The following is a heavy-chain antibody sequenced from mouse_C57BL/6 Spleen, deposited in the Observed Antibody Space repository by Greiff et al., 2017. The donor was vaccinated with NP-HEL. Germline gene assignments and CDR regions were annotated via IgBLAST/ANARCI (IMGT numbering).Heavy chain of an antibody. J-gene: IGHJ4*01. CDR1: GYAFTNYL. CDR2: INPGSGGT. CDR3: ARRNYDYGGYAMDY. V-gene: IGHV1-54*01. Sequence: VQLQQSGAELVRPGTSVKVSCKASGYAFTNYLIEWVKQRPGQGLEWIGVINPGSGGTNYNEKFKGKATLTADKSSSTAYMQLSSLTSEDSAVYFCARRNYDYGGYAMDYWGQGTSVTVSS. D-gene: IGHD2-4*01.